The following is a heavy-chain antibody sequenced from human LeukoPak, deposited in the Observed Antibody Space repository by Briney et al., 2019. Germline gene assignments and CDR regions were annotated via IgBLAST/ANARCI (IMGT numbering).Heavy chain of an antibody. Sequence: ASVKVSCKASGDTFTGHYMHWVRQAPGQGLEWMGWINPNSGGTNYLQKFQGRVTMTRDTSISTAYMELSGLRSDDTAVYYCARANVAMQRNFNWFDPWGQGTLVTVSS. V-gene: IGHV1-2*02. CDR1: GDTFTGHY. J-gene: IGHJ5*02. CDR2: INPNSGGT. D-gene: IGHD4/OR15-4a*01. CDR3: ARANVAMQRNFNWFDP.